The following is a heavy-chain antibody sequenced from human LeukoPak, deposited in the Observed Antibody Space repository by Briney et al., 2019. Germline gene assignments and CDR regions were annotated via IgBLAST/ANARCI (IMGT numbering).Heavy chain of an antibody. CDR2: IRYDGSNK. D-gene: IGHD3-22*01. Sequence: GGSLRLSCAASGFTFSSYGMHWVRQAPGKGLEWVAFIRYDGSNKYYADSVKGRLTISRDNSKNTLFLQMNSLRAEDTAVYYCAKETDSSGPFDYWGQGTLVTGSS. CDR3: AKETDSSGPFDY. V-gene: IGHV3-30*02. J-gene: IGHJ4*02. CDR1: GFTFSSYG.